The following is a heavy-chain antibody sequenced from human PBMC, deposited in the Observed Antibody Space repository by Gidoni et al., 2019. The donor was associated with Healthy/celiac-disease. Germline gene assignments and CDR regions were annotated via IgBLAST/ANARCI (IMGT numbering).Heavy chain of an antibody. CDR1: GLTFSSYA. Sequence: EVQLLESGGGLVQPGGSLRLSCAASGLTFSSYAMSWVRQAPGKGLEWVSAISGSGGRTYYADSGKGRFTISRDNSKNTLYLQMNSLRAEDTAVYYCAKEGGYVWRVRPIDYWGQGTLVTVSS. J-gene: IGHJ4*02. D-gene: IGHD3-16*01. V-gene: IGHV3-23*01. CDR3: AKEGGYVWRVRPIDY. CDR2: ISGSGGRT.